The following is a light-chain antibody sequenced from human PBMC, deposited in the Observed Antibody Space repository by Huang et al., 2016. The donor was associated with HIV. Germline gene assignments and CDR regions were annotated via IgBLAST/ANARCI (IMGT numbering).Light chain of an antibody. J-gene: IGKJ2*01. CDR2: AAS. CDR1: QAIAQS. V-gene: IGKV1-NL1*01. CDR3: QQYHSTPYT. Sequence: IQMTQSPSSLSASVRNRVTITCRASQAIAQSLAWYQQKPGKAPKLLLYAASRLESGVPSRFSGCGSGTDYPLTISSLQPEDFATYYCQQYHSTPYTFGQGTKLEIK.